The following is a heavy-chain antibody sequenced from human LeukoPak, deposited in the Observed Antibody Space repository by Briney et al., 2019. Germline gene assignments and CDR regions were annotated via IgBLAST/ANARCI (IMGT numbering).Heavy chain of an antibody. CDR1: GFTFSSYA. CDR2: ISYDGSNK. D-gene: IGHD3-3*01. J-gene: IGHJ4*02. V-gene: IGHV3-30-3*01. CDR3: AKVGFSEMEWLLYSDH. Sequence: GGSLRLSCAASGFTFSSYAMHWVRQAPGKGLEWVAVISYDGSNKYYADSVKGRFTISRDNSKNTLYLQMNSLRAEDTAVYYCAKVGFSEMEWLLYSDHWGQGTLVTVSS.